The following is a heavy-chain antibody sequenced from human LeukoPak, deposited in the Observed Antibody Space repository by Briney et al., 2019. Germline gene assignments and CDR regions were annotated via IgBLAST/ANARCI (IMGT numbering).Heavy chain of an antibody. Sequence: PSETLSLTCTVSGGSISSYYWSWIRQPPGKGLEWIGYIYYSGSTNYNPSLKSRVTISVKTSKNQFSLKLSSVTAADTAVYYCARDVGATPGYFDYWGQGTLVTVSS. V-gene: IGHV4-59*01. CDR1: GGSISSYY. CDR2: IYYSGST. J-gene: IGHJ4*02. D-gene: IGHD1-26*01. CDR3: ARDVGATPGYFDY.